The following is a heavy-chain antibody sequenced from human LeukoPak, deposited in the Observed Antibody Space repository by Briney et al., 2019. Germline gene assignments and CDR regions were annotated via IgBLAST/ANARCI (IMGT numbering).Heavy chain of an antibody. D-gene: IGHD2-2*02. CDR1: GFTFSSYG. Sequence: GGSLRLSCAASGFTFSSYGMSWVRQAPGKGLVWVSRISRDGSSTSYADSVKGRFTISRDNAKNTLYLQMNTLRAEDTAVYYCARDCSDTGCYNTAFDYWGQGTLVTVSS. J-gene: IGHJ4*02. CDR2: ISRDGSST. CDR3: ARDCSDTGCYNTAFDY. V-gene: IGHV3-74*01.